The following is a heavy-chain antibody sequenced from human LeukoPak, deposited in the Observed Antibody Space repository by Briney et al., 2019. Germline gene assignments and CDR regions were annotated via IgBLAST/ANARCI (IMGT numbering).Heavy chain of an antibody. V-gene: IGHV4-4*07. J-gene: IGHJ5*02. CDR3: ARDSLVHPNRWFDP. CDR1: GGSISSDY. D-gene: IGHD6-13*01. Sequence: SETLSLTCTVSGGSISSDYWSWIRQPDGRGLEWIGRIYTSGSTDYNPSLKSRVSMSVDTSTNQFSLKLSSVTAADTAVYYCARDSLVHPNRWFDPWGQGTLVIVSS. CDR2: IYTSGST.